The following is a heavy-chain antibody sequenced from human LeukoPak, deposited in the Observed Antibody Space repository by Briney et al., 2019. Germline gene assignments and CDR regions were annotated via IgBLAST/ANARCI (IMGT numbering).Heavy chain of an antibody. J-gene: IGHJ4*02. CDR2: IYYSGST. V-gene: IGHV4-59*08. CDR1: GGSISSYY. Sequence: PSETLSLTCTVSGGSISSYYWSWIRQPPGKGLEWIGYIYYSGSTNYNPSLKSRVTISVDTSKNQFSLKLSSVTAADTAVYYCARHKQEPYYFDYWGQGTLVTVSS. CDR3: ARHKQEPYYFDY. D-gene: IGHD1-26*01.